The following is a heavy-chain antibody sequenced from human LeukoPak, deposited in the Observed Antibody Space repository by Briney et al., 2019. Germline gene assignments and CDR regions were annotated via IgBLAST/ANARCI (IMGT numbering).Heavy chain of an antibody. CDR3: ARGREYSSGPGFDY. D-gene: IGHD3-22*01. CDR1: GYTFTSTD. J-gene: IGHJ4*02. CDR2: MNPNRGNT. Sequence: ASVKVSCKASGYTFTSTDINWVRQAPGQGLEGRGWMNPNRGNTGYAQKFQGRVTMTRNTSINTAYMELSSLRSEDAAVYYCARGREYSSGPGFDYWDRGTLVTVSS. V-gene: IGHV1-8*01.